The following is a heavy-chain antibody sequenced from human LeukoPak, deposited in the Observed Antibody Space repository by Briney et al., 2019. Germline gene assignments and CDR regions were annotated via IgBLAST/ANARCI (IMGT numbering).Heavy chain of an antibody. CDR2: ISFSGANS. CDR3: ARDGQGDLPHDY. Sequence: GVSLRLSCAASGFTFSDSAMTWVRQAPGKGLDRVSLISFSGANSYYADSVKGRFTISRDNAKNTLYLQMNSLRAEDTAVYYCARDGQGDLPHDYWGQGTLVTASS. J-gene: IGHJ4*02. CDR1: GFTFSDSA. D-gene: IGHD3-16*01. V-gene: IGHV3-23*01.